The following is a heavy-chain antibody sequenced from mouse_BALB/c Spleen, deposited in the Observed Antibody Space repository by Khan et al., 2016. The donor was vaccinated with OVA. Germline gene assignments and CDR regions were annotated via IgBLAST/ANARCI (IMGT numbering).Heavy chain of an antibody. V-gene: IGHV1-7*01. CDR2: INPTSGYT. J-gene: IGHJ2*01. CDR1: GYTFTTYW. Sequence: VQLVESGAELAKPGASVKMSCKASGYTFTTYWMHWVKQRPGQGLEWIGYINPTSGYTDYNEKFKDRATLSADNSSSTAYMQLSSLTSEDSAVYYCTSDRFDYWGQGTTLTVSS. CDR3: TSDRFDY.